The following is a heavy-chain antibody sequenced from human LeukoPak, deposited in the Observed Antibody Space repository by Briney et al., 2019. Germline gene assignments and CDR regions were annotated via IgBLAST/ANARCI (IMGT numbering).Heavy chain of an antibody. CDR1: GYSISSGYY. Sequence: SETLSLTCTVSGYSISSGYYWGWIRQPPGKGLEWIGSINHSGSTYYNPSLKSRVTISVDTSKNQFSLKLSSVTAADTAVYYCARDFIVGATDTVFFDYWGQGTLVTVSS. J-gene: IGHJ4*02. CDR3: ARDFIVGATDTVFFDY. V-gene: IGHV4-38-2*02. D-gene: IGHD1-26*01. CDR2: INHSGST.